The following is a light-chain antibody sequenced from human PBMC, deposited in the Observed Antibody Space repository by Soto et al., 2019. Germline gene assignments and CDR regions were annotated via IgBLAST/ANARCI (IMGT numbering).Light chain of an antibody. V-gene: IGKV1-39*01. CDR1: QSISSY. CDR2: ASS. CDR3: QQSYSTPRT. J-gene: IGKJ1*01. Sequence: DIPMTQSPSSLSASVGDRVTITCRASQSISSYLTWYQQKPGKAPKLLVYASSSLQSGVPSRFSGSGSGTDFTLTISRQQPEDFATYYCQQSYSTPRTFGQGTKVEIK.